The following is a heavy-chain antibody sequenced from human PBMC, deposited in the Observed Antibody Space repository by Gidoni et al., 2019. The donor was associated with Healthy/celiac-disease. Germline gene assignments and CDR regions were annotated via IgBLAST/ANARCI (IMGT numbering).Heavy chain of an antibody. CDR2: SRSKAYCGKT. CDR3: TRDRVAVAGTNPNWFDP. J-gene: IGHJ5*02. Sequence: EVQLVESGGGLVQPGRSLRLSCTASGFTFGDYAMRWFRQAPGTGLEWVGFSRSKAYCGKTEYAASVKGRFTISRDDYKSIAYLQMNSLKTEDTAVYYCTRDRVAVAGTNPNWFDPWGQGTLVTVSS. CDR1: GFTFGDYA. D-gene: IGHD6-19*01. V-gene: IGHV3-49*03.